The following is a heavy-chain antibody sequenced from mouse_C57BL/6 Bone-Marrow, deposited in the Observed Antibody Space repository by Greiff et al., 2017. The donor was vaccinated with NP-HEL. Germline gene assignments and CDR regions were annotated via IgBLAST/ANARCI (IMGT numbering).Heavy chain of an antibody. CDR2: IRLKSDNYAT. CDR1: GFTFSNYW. CDR3: TDSSGYVYAMDY. D-gene: IGHD3-2*02. Sequence: EVKLVESGGGLVQPGGSMKLSCVASGFTFSNYWMNWVRQSPEKGLEWVAQIRLKSDNYATHYAESVKGRFTISRDDSKSSVYLQMNNLRAEDTGIYYCTDSSGYVYAMDYWGQGTSVTVSS. J-gene: IGHJ4*01. V-gene: IGHV6-3*01.